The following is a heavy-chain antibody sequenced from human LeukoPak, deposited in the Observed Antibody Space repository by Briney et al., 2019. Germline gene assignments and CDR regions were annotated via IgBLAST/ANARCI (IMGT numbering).Heavy chain of an antibody. J-gene: IGHJ4*02. Sequence: PGGSRRLSCAASGFTFGRHWMSWVRQAPGKGPEWVANIKQDGRQKYYVDSVKGRFTISRDNAKDSLFLQMNSLRAEDTAVYYCAREVYGDNYFDYWGQGTLVTDSS. CDR3: AREVYGDNYFDY. CDR1: GFTFGRHW. D-gene: IGHD4-17*01. CDR2: IKQDGRQK. V-gene: IGHV3-7*05.